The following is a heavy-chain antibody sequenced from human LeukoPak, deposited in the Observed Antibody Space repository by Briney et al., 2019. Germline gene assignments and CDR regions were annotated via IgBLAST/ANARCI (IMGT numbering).Heavy chain of an antibody. CDR2: ISSSGSTI. CDR1: RFTFSSSE. Sequence: GGSLRLSCAASRFTFSSSEMNWVRQAPGKGLEWASYISSSGSTIYYADSVKGRFTISRDNAKNSLYLQMNSLRAEDTAVYYCARAGYCSSTSCPDYWGQGTLVTVSS. V-gene: IGHV3-48*03. CDR3: ARAGYCSSTSCPDY. J-gene: IGHJ4*02. D-gene: IGHD2-2*01.